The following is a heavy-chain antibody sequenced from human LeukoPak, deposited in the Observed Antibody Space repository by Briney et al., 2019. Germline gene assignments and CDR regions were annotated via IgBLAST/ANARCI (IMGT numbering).Heavy chain of an antibody. CDR3: ASGYSPFFVDY. D-gene: IGHD3-22*01. CDR2: IIPIFGTA. V-gene: IGHV1-69*01. J-gene: IGHJ4*02. CDR1: EGTFSSYA. Sequence: SVKVSCKASEGTFSSYAISWVRQAPGQGLEWMGGIIPIFGTANYAQKFQGRVTITADESTSTAYMELSSLRSEDTAVYYCASGYSPFFVDYWGQGTLVTVSS.